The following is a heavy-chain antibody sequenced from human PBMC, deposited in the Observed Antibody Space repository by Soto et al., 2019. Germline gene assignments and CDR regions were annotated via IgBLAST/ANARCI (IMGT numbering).Heavy chain of an antibody. Sequence: SETLSLTCAVSGGSISSGGYSWSWIRQPPGKGLEWIGYMYHSGSTYYNPSLKSRVTISIDRSKNQFSLKLSSLRSEDTAVYYCARNPISSGIRFDPWGQGTLVTVSS. V-gene: IGHV4-30-2*02. CDR3: ARNPISSGIRFDP. J-gene: IGHJ5*02. CDR1: GGSISSGGYS. CDR2: MYHSGST. D-gene: IGHD3-22*01.